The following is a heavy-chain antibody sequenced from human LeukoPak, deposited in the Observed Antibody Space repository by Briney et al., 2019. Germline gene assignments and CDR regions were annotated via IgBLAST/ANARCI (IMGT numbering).Heavy chain of an antibody. D-gene: IGHD6-13*01. Sequence: TETLSLTCTVSGYSISSGYYWGWIRQPPGKGLEWIGSIYHSGSTYYNPSLKSRVTISVDTSKNQFSLKLSSVTAADTAVYYCARQTRIAAAGPDYWSQGTLVTVSS. J-gene: IGHJ4*02. CDR2: IYHSGST. CDR1: GYSISSGYY. CDR3: ARQTRIAAAGPDY. V-gene: IGHV4-38-2*02.